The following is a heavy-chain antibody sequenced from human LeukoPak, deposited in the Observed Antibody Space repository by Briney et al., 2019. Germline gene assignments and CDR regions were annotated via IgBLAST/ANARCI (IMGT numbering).Heavy chain of an antibody. J-gene: IGHJ4*02. CDR2: IAHSGTT. CDR3: ARWDDSAWAFGN. Sequence: SETLSLTCIVSGGSISRHSWNWIRQSPGKGLEWVGYIAHSGTTSYKSSLKSRVTISVDTSKNQLSLRLTSVTAADTAVYYCARWDDSAWAFGNWGPGTLVTVSS. V-gene: IGHV4-59*08. CDR1: GGSISRHS. D-gene: IGHD6-19*01.